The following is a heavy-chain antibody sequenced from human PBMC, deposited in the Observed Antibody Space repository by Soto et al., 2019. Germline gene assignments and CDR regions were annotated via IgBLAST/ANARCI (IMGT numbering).Heavy chain of an antibody. CDR2: INPNSGGT. D-gene: IGHD3-16*01. CDR1: GYTFTGYY. V-gene: IGHV1-2*02. CDR3: ARDWGSLISHYYYYYGMDV. J-gene: IGHJ6*02. Sequence: ASEKVSCKASGYTFTGYYMHWVRQAPGQGLEWMGWINPNSGGTNYAQKFQGRVTMTRDTSISTAYMELSRLRSDDTAVYYCARDWGSLISHYYYYYGMDVWGQGTTVTVSS.